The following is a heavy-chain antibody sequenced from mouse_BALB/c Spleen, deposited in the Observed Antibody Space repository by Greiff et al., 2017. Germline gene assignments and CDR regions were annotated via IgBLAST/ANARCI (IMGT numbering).Heavy chain of an antibody. J-gene: IGHJ4*01. CDR2: IRLKSNNYAT. CDR3: TSYYDYPYYAMDY. Sequence: EVQLQQSGGGLVQPGGSMKLSCVASGFTFSNYWMNWVRQSPEKGLEWVAEIRLKSNNYATHYAESVKGRFTISRDDSKSSVYLQMNNLRAEDTGIYYCTSYYDYPYYAMDYWGQGTSVTVSS. CDR1: GFTFSNYW. D-gene: IGHD2-4*01. V-gene: IGHV6-6*02.